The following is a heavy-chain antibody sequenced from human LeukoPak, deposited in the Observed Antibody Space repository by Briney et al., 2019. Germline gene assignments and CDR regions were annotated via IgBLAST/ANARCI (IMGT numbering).Heavy chain of an antibody. V-gene: IGHV3-23*01. CDR1: GFTFSSYA. J-gene: IGHJ4*02. CDR2: ISGSGGST. CDR3: AAINGGNSVPDY. D-gene: IGHD4-23*01. Sequence: GGSLRLSCAASGFTFSSYAMSWVRQAPGKGLEWVSAISGSGGSTYYADSVKGRFTISRDNSKNTLYLQMNSLRAEDTAVYYCAAINGGNSVPDYWGQGTLVTVSS.